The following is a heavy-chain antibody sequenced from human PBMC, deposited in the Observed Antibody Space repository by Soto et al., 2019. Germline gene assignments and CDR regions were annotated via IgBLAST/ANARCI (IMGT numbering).Heavy chain of an antibody. V-gene: IGHV3-23*01. CDR2: ISGSGGST. D-gene: IGHD6-13*01. CDR1: GFTFSSYA. CDR3: AIGSLIAAAGGGFDP. Sequence: EVQLLESGGGLVQPGGSLRLSCAASGFTFSSYAMSWVRQAPGKGLEWVSAISGSGGSTYNPDSVKGRVTISGDNSKNRLYLQMTSLRAEDRAVYYCAIGSLIAAAGGGFDPWGQGTLVTVSS. J-gene: IGHJ5*02.